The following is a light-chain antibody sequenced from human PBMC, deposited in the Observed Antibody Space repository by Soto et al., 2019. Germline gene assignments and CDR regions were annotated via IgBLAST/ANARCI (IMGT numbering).Light chain of an antibody. V-gene: IGLV2-14*01. Sequence: QLVLTQPASVSGSPGQSITISCTGTSSDVGGYNYVSWYQQHPGKAPKLMIYDVSNRPSGVSNRFSGSKSGNTASLTISGLQAEDEADYYCISYTSSSTVVFGGGTKLTVL. CDR3: ISYTSSSTVV. CDR1: SSDVGGYNY. CDR2: DVS. J-gene: IGLJ2*01.